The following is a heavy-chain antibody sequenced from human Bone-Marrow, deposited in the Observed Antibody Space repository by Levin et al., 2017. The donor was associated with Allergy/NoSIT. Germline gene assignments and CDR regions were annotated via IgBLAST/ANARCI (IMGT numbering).Heavy chain of an antibody. D-gene: IGHD3-10*01. CDR2: IYPGDSDT. V-gene: IGHV5-51*01. CDR1: GYSFRSYW. J-gene: IGHJ6*03. Sequence: GESLKISCKGSGYSFRSYWIGWVRQTPGKGLEWMGIIYPGDSDTRNSPSFQGQVTISADKSINTAYLQWSSLKASDTATYFCARHRITMVRGVISPQYFYMDVWGNGTTVTVSS. CDR3: ARHRITMVRGVISPQYFYMDV.